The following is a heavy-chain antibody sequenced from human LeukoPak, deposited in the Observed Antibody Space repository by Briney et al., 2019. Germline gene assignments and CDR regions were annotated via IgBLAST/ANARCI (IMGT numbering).Heavy chain of an antibody. CDR1: GFTFSDYY. V-gene: IGHV3-11*04. CDR2: ISSSGSTI. Sequence: GSLRLSCAASGFTFSDYYMSWIRQAPGKGLEWVSYISSSGSTIYYADSVKGRFTISRDNAKNSLYLQMNSLRAEDTAVYYCARERERWLQLSPNFDYWGQGTLVTVSS. J-gene: IGHJ4*02. D-gene: IGHD5-24*01. CDR3: ARERERWLQLSPNFDY.